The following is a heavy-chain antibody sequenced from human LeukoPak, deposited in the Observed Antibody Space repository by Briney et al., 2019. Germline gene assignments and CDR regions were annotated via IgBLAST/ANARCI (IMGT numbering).Heavy chain of an antibody. D-gene: IGHD6-19*01. V-gene: IGHV3-48*03. J-gene: IGHJ4*02. CDR3: GRQAGPDY. CDR2: ISSSGNII. CDR1: GFTFSSYE. Sequence: GGSLRLFCAASGFTFSSYEMNWVRQAPGKGLEWISYISSSGNIIFYADSVKGRFTISRDNAKNSLYLQMNSLRVDDTAVYYCGRQAGPDYWGQGTLVTVSS.